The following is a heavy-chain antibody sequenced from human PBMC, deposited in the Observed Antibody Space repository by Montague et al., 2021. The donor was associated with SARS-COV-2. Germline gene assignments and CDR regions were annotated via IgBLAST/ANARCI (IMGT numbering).Heavy chain of an antibody. J-gene: IGHJ6*02. CDR2: ISSSGSTI. Sequence: SMRISCAASGFTFSSYEMNWVRQAPGKGLEWVSYISSSGSTIYYADSVKGRFTISRDNAKNSLYLQMNSLRAEDTAVYYCAREPRETGSDWYYDFWSGYSLPRGYYYYGMDVWGQGTTVTVSS. CDR1: GFTFSSYE. CDR3: AREPRETGSDWYYDFWSGYSLPRGYYYYGMDV. D-gene: IGHD3-3*01. V-gene: IGHV3-48*03.